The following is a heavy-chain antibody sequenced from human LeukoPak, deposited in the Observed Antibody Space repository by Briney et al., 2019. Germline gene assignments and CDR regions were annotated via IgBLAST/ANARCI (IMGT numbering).Heavy chain of an antibody. J-gene: IGHJ4*02. CDR3: AKDLYDSSGYIDY. D-gene: IGHD3-22*01. CDR1: GFTFSSYA. Sequence: GGSLRLSCAASGFTFSSYAMSWVRQAPGKGLEWVSAISGSGGSTYCADSVKGRFTISRDNSKNTLYLQMNSLRAEDTAVYYCAKDLYDSSGYIDYWGQGTLVTVSS. CDR2: ISGSGGST. V-gene: IGHV3-23*01.